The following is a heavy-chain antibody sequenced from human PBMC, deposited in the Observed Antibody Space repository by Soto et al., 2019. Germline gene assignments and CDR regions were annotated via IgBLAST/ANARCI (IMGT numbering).Heavy chain of an antibody. CDR1: GYTFTSYG. V-gene: IGHV1-18*01. J-gene: IGHJ6*02. D-gene: IGHD6-19*01. CDR2: ISAYNGNT. CDR3: ARDRAVAGHNYYYYGMDV. Sequence: QVQLVQSGAEVKKPGASVKVSCKASGYTFTSYGISWVRQAPGQGLEWMGWISAYNGNTNYAQKLQGRVTMTTDTSTSTAYMELRSLGSDDAAVYYCARDRAVAGHNYYYYGMDVWGQGTTVTVAS.